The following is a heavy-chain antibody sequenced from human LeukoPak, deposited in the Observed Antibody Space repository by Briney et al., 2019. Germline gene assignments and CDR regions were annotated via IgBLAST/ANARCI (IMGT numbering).Heavy chain of an antibody. CDR3: ARLGYYYGSGSYYPFDY. CDR2: INHSEST. CDR1: GGSISSYY. V-gene: IGHV4-34*01. Sequence: SETLSLTCTVSGGSISSYYWSWIRQPPGKGLEWIGEINHSESTNYNPSLKSRVTISVDTSKNQFSLKLSSVTAADTAVYYCARLGYYYGSGSYYPFDYWGQGTLVTVSS. J-gene: IGHJ4*02. D-gene: IGHD3-10*01.